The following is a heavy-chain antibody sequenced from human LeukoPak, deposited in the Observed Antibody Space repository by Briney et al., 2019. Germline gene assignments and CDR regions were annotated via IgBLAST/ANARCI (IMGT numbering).Heavy chain of an antibody. CDR3: ARGANGQWPSYFDY. V-gene: IGHV3-30-3*01. CDR2: ISYDGSNK. CDR1: GFTFSSYA. Sequence: GRSLRLSCAASGFTFSSYAMHWVRQAPGKGLEWVAVISYDGSNKYYADSVKGRFTISRDNSKNTLYLQMNSLRAEDTAVYYCARGANGQWPSYFDYWGQGTLVTVSS. D-gene: IGHD6-19*01. J-gene: IGHJ4*02.